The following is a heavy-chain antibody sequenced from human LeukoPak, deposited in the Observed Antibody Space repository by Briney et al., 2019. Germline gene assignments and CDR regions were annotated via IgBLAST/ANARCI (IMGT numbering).Heavy chain of an antibody. V-gene: IGHV3-21*01. D-gene: IGHD1-26*01. Sequence: GGSLRLSCAASGFTFTNDFMTWVRQAPGKGLEWVSSISSSSSYIYYADSVKGRFTISRDNAKNSLYLQMNSLRAEDTAVYYCARVRWETYYFDYWGQGTLVTVSS. CDR3: ARVRWETYYFDY. J-gene: IGHJ4*02. CDR2: ISSSSSYI. CDR1: GFTFTNDF.